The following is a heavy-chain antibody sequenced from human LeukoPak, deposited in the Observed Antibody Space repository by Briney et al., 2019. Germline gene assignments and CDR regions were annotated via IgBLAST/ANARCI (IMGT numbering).Heavy chain of an antibody. Sequence: GGSLRLSCAASGFTFNNFGMHWVRQAPGKGLEWVSFIGYEGVHKYYADSVKGRFTISKDNSKATLYLQMNSLGPEDTAVYYCAKDLHGGYSSDYWGQGTLVTVFS. J-gene: IGHJ4*02. V-gene: IGHV3-30*02. D-gene: IGHD4-23*01. CDR1: GFTFNNFG. CDR3: AKDLHGGYSSDY. CDR2: IGYEGVHK.